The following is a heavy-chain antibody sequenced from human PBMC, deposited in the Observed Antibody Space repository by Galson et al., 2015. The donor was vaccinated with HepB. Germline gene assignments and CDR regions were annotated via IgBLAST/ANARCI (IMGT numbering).Heavy chain of an antibody. J-gene: IGHJ4*02. CDR1: GFTFSSYT. D-gene: IGHD4/OR15-4a*01. Sequence: SLRLSCAASGFTFSSYTMNRVRQAPGKGLEWVSSISSTSSYIYYADSVKGRFTISRDNAKNSLFLQMNSLRAEDTAVYYCARYIRGYGEVNSHWGQGTLVTVSS. V-gene: IGHV3-21*01. CDR3: ARYIRGYGEVNSH. CDR2: ISSTSSYI.